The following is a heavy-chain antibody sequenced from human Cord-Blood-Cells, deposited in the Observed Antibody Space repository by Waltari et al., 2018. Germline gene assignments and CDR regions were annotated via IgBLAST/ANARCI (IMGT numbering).Heavy chain of an antibody. CDR3: ARENSGYSSFDY. D-gene: IGHD5-12*01. CDR1: GYTFTSYY. V-gene: IGHV1-46*01. CDR2: INPRGGST. J-gene: IGHJ4*02. Sequence: QVQLVQSGAEVKKPGASVKVSCKASGYTFTSYYMHWVRQAPGQGLEWMGIINPRGGSTSYAQKFQGRVTMTRDTSTSTVYMELSSLRSEDTAVYYWARENSGYSSFDYWGQGTLVTVSS.